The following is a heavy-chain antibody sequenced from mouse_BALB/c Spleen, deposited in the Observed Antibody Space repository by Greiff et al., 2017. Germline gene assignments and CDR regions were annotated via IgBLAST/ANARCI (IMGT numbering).Heavy chain of an antibody. D-gene: IGHD2-10*02. CDR2: IWRGGST. CDR1: GFSLTSYG. CDR3: AKGKYGNYTYYFDY. Sequence: VQLQESGPSLVQPSQSLSITCTVSGFSLTSYGVHWVRQSPGKGLEWLGVIWRGGSTDYNAAFMSRLSITKDNSKSQVFFKMNSLQADDTAIYYCAKGKYGNYTYYFDYWGQGTTLTVSS. V-gene: IGHV2-5-1*01. J-gene: IGHJ2*01.